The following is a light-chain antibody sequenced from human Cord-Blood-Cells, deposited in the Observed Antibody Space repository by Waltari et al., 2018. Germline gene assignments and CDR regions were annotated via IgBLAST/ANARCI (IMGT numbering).Light chain of an antibody. Sequence: DIQMTQSPSSLSASVGYRVTITCRASQSISSYLNWYQQKPGKAPKLLIYAASSLQSVVPSRFSGSGSGTDFTLTISSLQPEDFATYYCQQSYSTPNTFGGGTKVEIK. CDR3: QQSYSTPNT. CDR2: AAS. V-gene: IGKV1-39*01. CDR1: QSISSY. J-gene: IGKJ4*01.